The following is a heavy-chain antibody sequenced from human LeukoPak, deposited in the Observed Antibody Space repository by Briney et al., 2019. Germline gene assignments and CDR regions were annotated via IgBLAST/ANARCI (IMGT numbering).Heavy chain of an antibody. J-gene: IGHJ4*02. V-gene: IGHV1-69*13. CDR3: AIVVGATHYYFDY. Sequence: SVKVSCKASGGTFSSYAIGWVRQAPGQGLEWMGGIIPIFGTANYAQKFQGRVTITADESTSTAYMELSSLRSEDTAVYYCAIVVGATHYYFDYWGQGTLVTVSS. D-gene: IGHD1-26*01. CDR1: GGTFSSYA. CDR2: IIPIFGTA.